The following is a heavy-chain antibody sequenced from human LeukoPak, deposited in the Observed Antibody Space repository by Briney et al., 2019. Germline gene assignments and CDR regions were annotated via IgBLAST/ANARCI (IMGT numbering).Heavy chain of an antibody. V-gene: IGHV5-51*01. J-gene: IGHJ4*02. CDR1: GYSFTSYW. CDR3: ARHIREYCGGDCYSVLIDY. CDR2: IYPGDSDT. D-gene: IGHD2-21*02. Sequence: GESLKISCQGSGYSFTSYWIGWVRQMPGKGLEWMGIIYPGDSDTRYSPSFQGQVTISADKSISTAYLQWSSLKASDTAMYYCARHIREYCGGDCYSVLIDYWGQGTLVTVSS.